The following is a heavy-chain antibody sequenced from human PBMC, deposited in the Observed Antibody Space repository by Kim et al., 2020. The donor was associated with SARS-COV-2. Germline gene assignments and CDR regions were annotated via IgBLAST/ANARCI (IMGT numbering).Heavy chain of an antibody. V-gene: IGHV3-49*03. CDR2: IRSKAYGGTT. J-gene: IGHJ6*02. Sequence: GGSLRLSCTASGFTFGDYAMSWFRQAPGKGLEWVGFIRSKAYGGTTEYAASVKGRFTISRDDSKSIAYLQMNSLKTEDTAVYYCTRAGIGVAVAGTTLYYYYGMDVWGQGTTVTVSS. D-gene: IGHD6-19*01. CDR1: GFTFGDYA. CDR3: TRAGIGVAVAGTTLYYYYGMDV.